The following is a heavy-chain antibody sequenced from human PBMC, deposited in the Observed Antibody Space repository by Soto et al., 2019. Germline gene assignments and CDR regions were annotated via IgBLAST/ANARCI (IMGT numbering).Heavy chain of an antibody. V-gene: IGHV4-59*08. D-gene: IGHD3-16*01. Sequence: SETLSLTCTVSGGSISSYYWSWIRQPPGKGLEWIGYIYYSGSTNYNPSLKSRVTISVDTSKNQFSLKLSSVAAADTAVYYCARYGVMGGYYYYYMDVWGKGTTVTVSS. CDR2: IYYSGST. CDR1: GGSISSYY. J-gene: IGHJ6*03. CDR3: ARYGVMGGYYYYYMDV.